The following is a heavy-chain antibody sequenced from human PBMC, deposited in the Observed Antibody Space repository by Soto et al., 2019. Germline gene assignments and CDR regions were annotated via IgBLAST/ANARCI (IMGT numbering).Heavy chain of an antibody. V-gene: IGHV1-18*01. CDR1: GDTFTSYG. CDR3: ASGYCSSTSCYFSDY. D-gene: IGHD2-2*01. J-gene: IGHJ4*02. CDR2: ISAYNGNT. Sequence: ASVKVSCKSSGDTFTSYGISWVRQAPGQGLEWMGWISAYNGNTNYAQKLQGRVTMTTDTSTSTAYMELRSLRSDDTAVYYCASGYCSSTSCYFSDYWGQGTLVTVSS.